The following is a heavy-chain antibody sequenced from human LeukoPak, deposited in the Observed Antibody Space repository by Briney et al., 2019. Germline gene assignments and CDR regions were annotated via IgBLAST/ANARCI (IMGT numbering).Heavy chain of an antibody. D-gene: IGHD5-12*01. V-gene: IGHV5-10-1*01. J-gene: IGHJ4*02. CDR1: GYSFTTYW. CDR3: ARAGYSGYTFDY. Sequence: GESLKISCKGSGYSFTTYWISWVRQMPGKGLEWMGRIDPSDSYTNYSPSFQGHVTISADKSISAAYLQWNSLKASDTAMYYCARAGYSGYTFDYWGQGTLVTVSS. CDR2: IDPSDSYT.